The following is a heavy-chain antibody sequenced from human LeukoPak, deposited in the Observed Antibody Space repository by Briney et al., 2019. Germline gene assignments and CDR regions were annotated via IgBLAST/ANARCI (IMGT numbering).Heavy chain of an antibody. J-gene: IGHJ4*02. CDR2: INPNSGGT. CDR3: ARVSGCGGDCYG. D-gene: IGHD2-21*01. V-gene: IGHV1-2*06. Sequence: GASVKVSCKASGYTFTGYYMHWVRQAPGQGLEWMGRINPNSGGTNYAQKFQGRVTMTRDTSISTAYMELSRLRSDDTAVFYCARVSGCGGDCYGWGQGTLVTVSS. CDR1: GYTFTGYY.